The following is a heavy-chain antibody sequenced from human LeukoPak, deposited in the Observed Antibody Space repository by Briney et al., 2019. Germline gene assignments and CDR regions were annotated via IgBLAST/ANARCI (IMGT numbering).Heavy chain of an antibody. J-gene: IGHJ3*02. V-gene: IGHV3-23*01. CDR2: ISGSGGST. CDR3: AKDPPWSQGSPAAFDI. Sequence: GGSLRLSCAASGFTFSSYAMSWVRQAPGKGLEWVSAISGSGGSTYYADSVKGRFTISRDNSKNTLYLQMNSLRAEDMAVYYCAKDPPWSQGSPAAFDIWGQGTMVTVSS. CDR1: GFTFSSYA. D-gene: IGHD2-2*01.